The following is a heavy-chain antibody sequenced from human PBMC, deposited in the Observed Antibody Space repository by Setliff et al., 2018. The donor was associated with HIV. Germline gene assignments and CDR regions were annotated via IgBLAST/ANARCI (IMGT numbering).Heavy chain of an antibody. Sequence: GGSLRLSCAASRFTFSDYTMHWVRQAPGKGLEWVASISYDGTDKYYTDSMKGRFTISRDNSKNTLYLQMDDLRAEDTAVYYCAREEGTKGAFDIWSQGTKVTVSS. CDR2: ISYDGTDK. CDR1: RFTFSDYT. V-gene: IGHV3-30-3*01. CDR3: AREEGTKGAFDI. J-gene: IGHJ3*02. D-gene: IGHD1-1*01.